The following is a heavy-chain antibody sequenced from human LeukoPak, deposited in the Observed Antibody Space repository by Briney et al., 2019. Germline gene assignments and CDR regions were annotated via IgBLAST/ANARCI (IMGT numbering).Heavy chain of an antibody. J-gene: IGHJ5*01. CDR2: ISWNSGNI. CDR1: GFTSDDYG. CDR3: TKVDGYNSGWYDS. Sequence: GGSLRLSCAASGFTSDDYGMHWVRQPPGKGLEWVSGISWNSGNIDYAGSVKGRFTISRDNAKNSLYLQMNSLRAEDTALYYCTKVDGYNSGWYDSWGQGTLVSVSS. V-gene: IGHV3-9*02. D-gene: IGHD6-19*01.